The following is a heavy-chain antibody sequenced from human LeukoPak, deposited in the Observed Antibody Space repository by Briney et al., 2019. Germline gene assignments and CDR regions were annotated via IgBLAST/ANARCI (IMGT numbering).Heavy chain of an antibody. V-gene: IGHV3-48*04. CDR2: ISYSGNTI. CDR1: GFTFSSYS. Sequence: GGSLRLSCAASGFTFSSYSMNWVRQAPGKGLEWISYISYSGNTIYYGDSVKGRFTISRDNSKNSVYLQMNNLRAEDTAVYYCARELDITGWVGAFDYWGQGTVVTVSS. J-gene: IGHJ4*02. CDR3: ARELDITGWVGAFDY. D-gene: IGHD6-19*01.